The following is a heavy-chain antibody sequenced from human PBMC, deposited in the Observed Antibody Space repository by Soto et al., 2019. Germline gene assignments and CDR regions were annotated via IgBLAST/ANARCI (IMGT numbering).Heavy chain of an antibody. CDR2: LDSSGEK. Sequence: QVTLKASGPVLVKPTETLTLRCTVSGLSITDSSMGVSWIRQPPGQHLEWHAHLDSSGEKSYRTFLKSRLAISKDTSKSPIVLTMTNMDPADTATYYCARRHLAVAVSPWFDPWGQGIPVTLAS. V-gene: IGHV2-26*01. CDR3: ARRHLAVAVSPWFDP. CDR1: GLSITDSSMG. J-gene: IGHJ5*02. D-gene: IGHD6-19*01.